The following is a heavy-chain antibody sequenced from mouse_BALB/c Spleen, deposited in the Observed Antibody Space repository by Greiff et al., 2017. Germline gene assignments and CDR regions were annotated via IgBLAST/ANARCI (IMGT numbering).Heavy chain of an antibody. CDR1: GYSITSDYA. CDR3: ARDYYGNYDYAMDY. CDR2: ISYSGST. J-gene: IGHJ4*01. V-gene: IGHV3-2*02. Sequence: DVKLQESGPGLVKPSQSLSLTCTVTGYSITSDYAWNWIRQFPGNKLEWMGYISYSGSTSYNPSLKSRISITRDTSKNQFFLQLNSVTTEDTATYYCARDYYGNYDYAMDYWGQGTSVTVSS. D-gene: IGHD2-1*01.